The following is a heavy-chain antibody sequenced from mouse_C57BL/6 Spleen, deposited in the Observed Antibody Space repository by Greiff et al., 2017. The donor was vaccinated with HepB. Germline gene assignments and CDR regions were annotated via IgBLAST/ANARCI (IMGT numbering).Heavy chain of an antibody. J-gene: IGHJ4*01. Sequence: EVQGVESGPELVKPGASVKISCKASGYSFTGYYMNWVKQSPEKSLEWIGEINPSTGGTTYNQKFKAKATLTVDKSSSTAYMQLKSLTSEDSAVYYCARYPGAMDYWGQGTSVTVSS. CDR1: GYSFTGYY. CDR3: ARYPGAMDY. V-gene: IGHV1-42*01. CDR2: INPSTGGT.